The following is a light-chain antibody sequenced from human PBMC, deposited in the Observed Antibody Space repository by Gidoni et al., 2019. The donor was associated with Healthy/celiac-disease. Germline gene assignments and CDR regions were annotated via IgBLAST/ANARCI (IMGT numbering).Light chain of an antibody. CDR2: GAS. J-gene: IGKJ1*01. Sequence: EIVITQPPATLSVSPGERATLSCRASQSVSSNLAWYQQKPVQAPRLLIYGASTRATGIPARFSGSGSGTEFTLTISSLQSEDFAVYYCQQYNNWPPGTFXXXTKVEIK. CDR1: QSVSSN. CDR3: QQYNNWPPGT. V-gene: IGKV3-15*01.